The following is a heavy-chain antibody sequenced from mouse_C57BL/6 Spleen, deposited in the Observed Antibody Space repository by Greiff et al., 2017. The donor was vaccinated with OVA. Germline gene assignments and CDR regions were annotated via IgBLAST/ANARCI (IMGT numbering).Heavy chain of an antibody. CDR2: IYPGDGDT. Sequence: VQLQQSGPELVKPGASVKISCKASGYAFSSSWMNWVKQRPGKGLEWIGRIYPGDGDTNYNGKFKGKATLTADKSSSTAYMQLSSLTSEDSAVYFCARSKEAYFDYWGQGTTLTVSS. CDR1: GYAFSSSW. J-gene: IGHJ2*01. CDR3: ARSKEAYFDY. V-gene: IGHV1-82*01.